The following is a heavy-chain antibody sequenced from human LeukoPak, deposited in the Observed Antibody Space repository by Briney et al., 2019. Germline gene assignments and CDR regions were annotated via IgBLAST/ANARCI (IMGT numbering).Heavy chain of an antibody. CDR3: ARAGPSYYYDSSGEDY. Sequence: ASVKVSCKASGDTFTGYYMHWVRQAPGQGLEWMGWINPNSGGTNYAQKFQGRVTMTRDTSISTAYMELSRLRSDDTAVYYCARAGPSYYYDSSGEDYWGQGTLVTVSS. CDR2: INPNSGGT. V-gene: IGHV1-2*02. J-gene: IGHJ4*02. D-gene: IGHD3-22*01. CDR1: GDTFTGYY.